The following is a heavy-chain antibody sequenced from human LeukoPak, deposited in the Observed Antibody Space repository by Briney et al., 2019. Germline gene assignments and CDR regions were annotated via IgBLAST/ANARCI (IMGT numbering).Heavy chain of an antibody. D-gene: IGHD1-1*01. Sequence: GGSLRLSCAASGFTFSSYWMSWVRQAPGKGLEWVANIKQDGSEKYYVDSVKGRFTISRDNAKNSLYLQMNSLRAEDTAVYYCAKGPYPLTTGYFDYWGQGTLVTVSS. V-gene: IGHV3-7*03. J-gene: IGHJ4*02. CDR3: AKGPYPLTTGYFDY. CDR1: GFTFSSYW. CDR2: IKQDGSEK.